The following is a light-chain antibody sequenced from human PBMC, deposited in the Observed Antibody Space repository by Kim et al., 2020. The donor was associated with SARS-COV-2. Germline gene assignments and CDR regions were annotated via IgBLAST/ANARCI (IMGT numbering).Light chain of an antibody. CDR3: AAWDGSLNGVV. J-gene: IGLJ2*01. Sequence: ETGPLSCSGGHSNIGNKTGNRYPHLPGTAPKTLLYTRDPRPSGVPGRFSGSKSGTSATLAISGLQSEDGADYYCAAWDGSLNGVVFGGGTQLTVL. CDR2: TRD. V-gene: IGLV1-44*01. CDR1: HSNIGNKT.